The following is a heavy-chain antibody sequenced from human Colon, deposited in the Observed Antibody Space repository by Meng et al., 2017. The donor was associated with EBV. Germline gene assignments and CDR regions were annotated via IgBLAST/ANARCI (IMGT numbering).Heavy chain of an antibody. D-gene: IGHD3-3*02. J-gene: IGHJ4*02. V-gene: IGHV4-39*07. CDR2: IYYRGST. CDR1: GGSITSTSSY. Sequence: QLPLQESGPGLVKPSETLSLTFTIAGGSITSTSSYWGWVRQPPGKGLEWIGSIYYRGSTNYNPSLKSRISMSVDMSKNQFSLKVNSVTAADTAIYYCVISSHNWGQGTLVTVSS. CDR3: VISSHN.